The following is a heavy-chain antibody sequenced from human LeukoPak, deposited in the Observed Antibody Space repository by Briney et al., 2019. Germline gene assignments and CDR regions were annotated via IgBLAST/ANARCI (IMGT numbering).Heavy chain of an antibody. D-gene: IGHD5-18*01. CDR3: ARLQGPYEQWLPFDH. V-gene: IGHV3-23*01. Sequence: GSSLRLSCAASGFTFSAYSMTWVRQAPGKGLEWVSTISGSGENIYFADSMKGRFTISRDNSKNSLSLQLNSLRAEDTATYYCARLQGPYEQWLPFDHWGQGTLVTVSS. J-gene: IGHJ4*02. CDR2: ISGSGENI. CDR1: GFTFSAYS.